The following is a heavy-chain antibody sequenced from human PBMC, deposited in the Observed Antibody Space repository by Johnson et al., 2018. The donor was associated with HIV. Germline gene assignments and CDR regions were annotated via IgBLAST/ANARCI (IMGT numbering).Heavy chain of an antibody. J-gene: IGHJ3*02. CDR3: ARPPLERIISGSYGAFDM. V-gene: IGHV3-30*04. D-gene: IGHD1-26*01. CDR1: GFTFSSYA. CDR2: ISYDGSNK. Sequence: QEKLVESGGGVVQPGRSLRLSCAASGFTFSSYAMHWVRQAPGKGLEWVAVISYDGSNKYYADSVKGRFPISRDYSKNTLYLQMHSLRTYETAVYYCARPPLERIISGSYGAFDMWGQGTMVTVSS.